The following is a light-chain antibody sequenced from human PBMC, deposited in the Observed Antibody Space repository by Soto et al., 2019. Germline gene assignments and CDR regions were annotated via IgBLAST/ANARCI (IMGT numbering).Light chain of an antibody. V-gene: IGKV1-39*01. J-gene: IGKJ5*01. CDR3: QQSFTTASIT. CDR2: AAS. Sequence: DIQMTQSPSSLSASVGDRVTITCRASQSISRNLNWYQHKPGKAPKLLIYAASNLQNGVPSRFRGGGSGTEFTLIINSLQPEDFGTYYCQQSFTTASITFGQGTRLEIK. CDR1: QSISRN.